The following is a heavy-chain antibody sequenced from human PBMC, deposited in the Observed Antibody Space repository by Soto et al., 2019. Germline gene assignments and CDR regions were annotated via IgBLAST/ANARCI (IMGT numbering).Heavy chain of an antibody. J-gene: IGHJ4*02. CDR1: GYSFTSYW. V-gene: IGHV5-51*01. CDR2: IYPGDSDT. Sequence: PGASLKISCKGSGYSFTSYWIGWVRQMPGKGLEWMGIIYPGDSDTRYSPSVQGQVTISADKSISTAYLQWSSLKASDTAMYYCARVRSRLPTNSYYFDYWGQGTLVTVSS. CDR3: ARVRSRLPTNSYYFDY. D-gene: IGHD7-27*01.